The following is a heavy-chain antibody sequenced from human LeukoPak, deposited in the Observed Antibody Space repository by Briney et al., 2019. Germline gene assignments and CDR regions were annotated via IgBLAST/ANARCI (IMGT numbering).Heavy chain of an antibody. CDR2: INPNSGGT. CDR3: ARAGYSSSLHYSYMDV. CDR1: GYTFTGYY. D-gene: IGHD6-13*01. V-gene: IGHV1-2*02. J-gene: IGHJ6*03. Sequence: ASVTVSCKASGYTFTGYYMHWVRQAPGQGLEWMGWINPNSGGTNYAQKFQGRVTITRDTSISTASMELTSLRSDDTAVYYCARAGYSSSLHYSYMDVWGKGTTVTVSS.